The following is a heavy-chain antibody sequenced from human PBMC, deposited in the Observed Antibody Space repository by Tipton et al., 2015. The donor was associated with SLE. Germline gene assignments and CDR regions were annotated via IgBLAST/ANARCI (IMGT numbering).Heavy chain of an antibody. Sequence: TLSLTCTVSGGSISSYYWSWIRQPPGKGLEWIGYIYYSGSTNYNPSLKSRVTISVDTSKNQFSRKLSSVTAADTAVYYCARVRGRGYFQHWGQGPLVTVSS. CDR3: ARVRGRGYFQH. D-gene: IGHD3-10*01. CDR2: IYYSGST. V-gene: IGHV4-59*01. J-gene: IGHJ1*01. CDR1: GGSISSYY.